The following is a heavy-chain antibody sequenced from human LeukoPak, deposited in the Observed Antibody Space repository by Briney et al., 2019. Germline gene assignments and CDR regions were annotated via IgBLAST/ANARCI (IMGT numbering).Heavy chain of an antibody. D-gene: IGHD4-17*01. CDR3: ARDEGLNTGDYTLTPPFDY. J-gene: IGHJ4*02. Sequence: PGGSLRLSCAASGFTFHEYTMHWVRQRPGKGLEWVSLVNEDGDYSDYADSVKGRFTISRDNAKNSLYLQMNSLRAEDTAVYYCARDEGLNTGDYTLTPPFDYWGQGTLVTVSS. V-gene: IGHV3-43*01. CDR1: GFTFHEYT. CDR2: VNEDGDYS.